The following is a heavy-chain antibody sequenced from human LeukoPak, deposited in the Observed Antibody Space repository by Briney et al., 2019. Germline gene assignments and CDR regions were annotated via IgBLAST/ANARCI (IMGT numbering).Heavy chain of an antibody. CDR3: ARTAKRVGYCSNASCYRLYYYYMDV. Sequence: PSETLSLTCAVYGGSFSDYSWSWIRQPPGKGLEWIGEINHREGTNYNPSLKSRVTISIDTSKNQFSLKLTSVTAAEKAVYYCARTAKRVGYCSNASCYRLYYYYMDVWGKGTTVTVSS. CDR2: INHREGT. CDR1: GGSFSDYS. V-gene: IGHV4-34*01. J-gene: IGHJ6*03. D-gene: IGHD2-2*01.